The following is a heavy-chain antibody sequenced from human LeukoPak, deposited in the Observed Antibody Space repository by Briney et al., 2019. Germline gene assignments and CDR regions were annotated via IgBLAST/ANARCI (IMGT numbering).Heavy chain of an antibody. CDR3: ARAVSTSSYRQVDY. J-gene: IGHJ4*02. D-gene: IGHD2-2*01. V-gene: IGHV3-30-3*01. CDR1: GFTFSSYA. Sequence: PGGSLRLSCAASGFTFSSYAMHWVRQAPGKGLEWLAVISYDGSNKYYADSVKGRFTISRDNPKNTLYLQMNSLRAEDTAVYYCARAVSTSSYRQVDYWGQGTLVTVSS. CDR2: ISYDGSNK.